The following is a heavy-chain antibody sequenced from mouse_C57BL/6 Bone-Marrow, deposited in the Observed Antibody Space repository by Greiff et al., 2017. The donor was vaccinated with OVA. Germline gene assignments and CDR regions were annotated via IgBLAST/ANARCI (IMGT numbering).Heavy chain of an antibody. Sequence: VQLQQSGGGLVKPGGSLKLSCAASGFTFSDYGMHWVRQAPEKGLEWVAYISSGSSTIYYADTVKGRFTISRDNAKNTLFLQMTSLRSEDTAMYYCAKVVYAMDYWGQGTSVTVSS. V-gene: IGHV5-17*01. CDR3: AKVVYAMDY. CDR1: GFTFSDYG. CDR2: ISSGSSTI. J-gene: IGHJ4*01.